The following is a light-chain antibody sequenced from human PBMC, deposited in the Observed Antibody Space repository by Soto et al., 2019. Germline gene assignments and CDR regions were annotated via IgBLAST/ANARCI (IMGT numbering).Light chain of an antibody. CDR1: QSVLYSSNNKNY. V-gene: IGKV4-1*01. CDR3: QQYYSPPCT. CDR2: WAS. J-gene: IGKJ1*01. Sequence: DIVMTQSPDSVAVSLGERATINCKSSQSVLYSSNNKNYLSWFQQKPGQPPKLLIYWASTRESGVPDRFSGSGSGTDFTLTISSLQAEDVAVYYCQQYYSPPCTFGQGTRVEIK.